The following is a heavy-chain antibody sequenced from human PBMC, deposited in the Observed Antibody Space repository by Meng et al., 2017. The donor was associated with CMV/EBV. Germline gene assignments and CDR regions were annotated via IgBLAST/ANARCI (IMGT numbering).Heavy chain of an antibody. D-gene: IGHD2-2*01. Sequence: GGSLRLSCAASGFTFDDYAMHWVRQAPGKGLEWVSLISWDGGSTYYADSVKGRFTISRDNSKNSLYLQMNSLRAEDTAVYYCARDNIPAAPNYYGMDVWGQGTTVTVSS. CDR3: ARDNIPAAPNYYGMDV. J-gene: IGHJ6*02. CDR2: ISWDGGST. V-gene: IGHV3-43D*03. CDR1: GFTFDDYA.